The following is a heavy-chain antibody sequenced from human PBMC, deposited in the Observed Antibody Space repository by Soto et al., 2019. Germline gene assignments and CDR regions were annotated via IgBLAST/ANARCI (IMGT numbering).Heavy chain of an antibody. J-gene: IGHJ4*02. V-gene: IGHV1-46*01. CDR1: GYTFTSYY. Sequence: ASVKVSCKASGYTFTSYYMHWARQAPGQGLEWMGIINPSGGSTSYAQKFQGRVTMTRDTSTSTVYMELSSLRSEDTAAYYCARDATYSNSDPLGDYWGQGTLVTVSS. CDR3: ARDATYSNSDPLGDY. D-gene: IGHD4-4*01. CDR2: INPSGGST.